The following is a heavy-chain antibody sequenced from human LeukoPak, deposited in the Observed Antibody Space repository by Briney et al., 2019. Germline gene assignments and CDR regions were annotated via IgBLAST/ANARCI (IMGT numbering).Heavy chain of an antibody. CDR1: GFTFSTYS. CDR3: AKDSVIIPAGWFDP. V-gene: IGHV3-23*01. J-gene: IGHJ5*02. Sequence: SGGSLRLSCAASGFTFSTYSMNWVRQAPGKGLEWVSSISGSGDSTYYAVSVKGRFTVSRDNTKNILYLQMNSLKAEDTAVYYCAKDSVIIPAGWFDPWGQGTLVTVPS. CDR2: ISGSGDST. D-gene: IGHD2-2*01.